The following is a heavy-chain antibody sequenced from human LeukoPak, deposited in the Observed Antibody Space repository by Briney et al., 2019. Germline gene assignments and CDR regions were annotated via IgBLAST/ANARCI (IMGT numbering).Heavy chain of an antibody. V-gene: IGHV3-53*01. CDR2: LHSGGHT. Sequence: GGSLRLSCAASGFTISSNYLSRVRQAPGKGLVWVSALHSGGHTFYADSVRGRFSISRDISKNALYLQMNNLGPEDTALYYCVRGLSGVSSWYFDLWGRGTLVSVS. CDR1: GFTISSNY. CDR3: VRGLSGVSSWYFDL. D-gene: IGHD7-27*01. J-gene: IGHJ2*01.